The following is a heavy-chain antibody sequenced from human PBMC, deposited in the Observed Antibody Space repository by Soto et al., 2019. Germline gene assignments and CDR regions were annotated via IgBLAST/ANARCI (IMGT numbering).Heavy chain of an antibody. V-gene: IGHV3-30*18. D-gene: IGHD1-26*01. CDR2: ISYDGSKK. J-gene: IGHJ4*02. CDR1: GFTFSSYG. CDR3: AKEWDFDY. Sequence: QVQMVESGGGGVQPGRSLRLSCAASGFTFSSYGMHWVRQAPGKGLEWVAVISYDGSKKYYADSVKGRFTISRDNSKNTLYLQMNSLRAEDTDVYYCAKEWDFDYWGKGTLVTVSS.